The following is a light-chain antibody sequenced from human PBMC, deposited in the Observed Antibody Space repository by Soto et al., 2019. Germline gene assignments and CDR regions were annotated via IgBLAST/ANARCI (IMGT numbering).Light chain of an antibody. CDR3: QSYASSLSGWV. CDR2: GNS. V-gene: IGLV1-40*01. J-gene: IGLJ3*02. CDR1: SSNIGAGYD. Sequence: QSVLTQPPSVSGAPGQRVTISCTGSSSNIGAGYDVHWYQQLPGTAPKFLIYGNSNRPSGVPDRFSGSKSGTSASLAITGLQAEDEADYYCQSYASSLSGWVFGGGTQLTVL.